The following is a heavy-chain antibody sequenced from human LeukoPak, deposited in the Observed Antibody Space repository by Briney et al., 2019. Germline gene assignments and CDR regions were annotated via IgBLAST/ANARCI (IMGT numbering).Heavy chain of an antibody. J-gene: IGHJ4*02. V-gene: IGHV4-30-4*01. D-gene: IGHD6-13*01. CDR2: IYYSGST. CDR3: ARWSSSWYVGFDY. CDR1: GGSISSANW. Sequence: SETLSLTCGVSGGSISSANWWSWIRQPPGKGLEWIGYIYYSGSTYYNPSLKSRVTISVDTSKNQFSLKLSSVTAADTAVYYCARWSSSWYVGFDYWGQGTLVTVSS.